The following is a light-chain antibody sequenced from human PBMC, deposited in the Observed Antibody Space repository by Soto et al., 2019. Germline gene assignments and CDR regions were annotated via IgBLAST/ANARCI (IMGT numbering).Light chain of an antibody. CDR1: QSISSY. V-gene: IGKV3-11*01. CDR3: QQRSNWPWT. J-gene: IGKJ1*01. Sequence: EDMLTQSPATLSLSPGERATLSCRASQSISSYLAWYQQKPGQAPRLLIYDASNRATGIPARFSGSGSGTDFTLTISSLEPEDFAVYYCQQRSNWPWTFGEGTKVDIK. CDR2: DAS.